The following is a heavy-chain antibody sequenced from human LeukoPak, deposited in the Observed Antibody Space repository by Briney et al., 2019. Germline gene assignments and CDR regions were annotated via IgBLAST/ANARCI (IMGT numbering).Heavy chain of an antibody. Sequence: ASVKVSCKASGYTFTSYYIHWMRQAPGQGLEWVGWINPNSGGSHYARRFQGRVTMTSDTSINTGYMELTSLTTDDTAVDYCARGPRYGESGYDLGPYWGQGTLVTVSS. CDR2: INPNSGGS. V-gene: IGHV1-2*02. CDR3: ARGPRYGESGYDLGPY. J-gene: IGHJ4*02. CDR1: GYTFTSYY. D-gene: IGHD5-12*01.